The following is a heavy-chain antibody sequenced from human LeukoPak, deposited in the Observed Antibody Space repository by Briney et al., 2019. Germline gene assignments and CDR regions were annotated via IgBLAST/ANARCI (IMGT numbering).Heavy chain of an antibody. J-gene: IGHJ4*02. CDR2: IWYDGSNK. CDR3: ARRVARYYVDY. CDR1: GFTFRSYG. V-gene: IGHV3-33*01. Sequence: PGRSLRLSCAASGFTFRSYGMHRVRQAPGKGLEWVAVIWYDGSNKYYSDSVKGRFTISRDNSKNTLYLQMNSLSAEDTAVYYCARRVARYYVDYWGQGTLVTVSS.